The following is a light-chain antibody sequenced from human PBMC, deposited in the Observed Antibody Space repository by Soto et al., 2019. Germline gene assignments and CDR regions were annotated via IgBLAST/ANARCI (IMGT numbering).Light chain of an antibody. V-gene: IGKV3-15*01. CDR1: QSVSNN. CDR2: GAS. J-gene: IGKJ5*01. CDR3: QQYNNWPPFT. Sequence: ELVMTQSPVTLSVSPGERATLSCRASQSVSNNFAWYQQKPGQAPSRLLYGASTRTTGIPARFSGSGSGTEFTLTISSPQSEDFAVYYCQQYNNWPPFTFGQGTRLEIK.